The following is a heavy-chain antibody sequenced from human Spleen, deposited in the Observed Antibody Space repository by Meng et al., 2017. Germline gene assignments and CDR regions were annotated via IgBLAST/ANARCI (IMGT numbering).Heavy chain of an antibody. CDR1: GYTFTGYN. J-gene: IGHJ4*02. D-gene: IGHD4-17*01. V-gene: IGHV1-2*06. CDR3: ARVYGDYVLDY. Sequence: QVQLVQSGAEVEKPGDSVKVSCKASGYTFTGYNMNWVRQAPGQGLEWMGRINPNSGATNYAQKFQGRVTMTRDTSISTGYMELSRLRPDDTAVYYCARVYGDYVLDYWGQGTLVTVSS. CDR2: INPNSGAT.